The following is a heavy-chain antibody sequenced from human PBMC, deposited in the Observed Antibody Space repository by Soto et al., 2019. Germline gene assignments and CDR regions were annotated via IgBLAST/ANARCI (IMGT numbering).Heavy chain of an antibody. CDR3: ARVGETGTTNYYYYMDV. D-gene: IGHD1-7*01. CDR2: INHSGST. Sequence: PSETLSLTCAVYGGSFSGYYWSWIRQPPGKGLEWIGEINHSGSTNYNPSLKSRVTISVDTSKNQFSLKLSSVTAADTAVYYCARVGETGTTNYYYYMDVWGKGTTVTVSS. CDR1: GGSFSGYY. V-gene: IGHV4-34*01. J-gene: IGHJ6*03.